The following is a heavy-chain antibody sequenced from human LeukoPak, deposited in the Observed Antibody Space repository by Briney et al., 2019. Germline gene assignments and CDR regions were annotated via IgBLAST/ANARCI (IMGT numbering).Heavy chain of an antibody. D-gene: IGHD6-19*01. V-gene: IGHV1-18*01. Sequence: ASVKVSCKASGYTFTSYGISWVRQAPGQGLEWMGCISAYNANTDYAQKLQGRVTMTTDTSTSTAYMELRSLRSDDTAVYYCARDTPRIAVAGTLDYYYYMDVWGKGTTVTVSS. CDR1: GYTFTSYG. J-gene: IGHJ6*03. CDR3: ARDTPRIAVAGTLDYYYYMDV. CDR2: ISAYNANT.